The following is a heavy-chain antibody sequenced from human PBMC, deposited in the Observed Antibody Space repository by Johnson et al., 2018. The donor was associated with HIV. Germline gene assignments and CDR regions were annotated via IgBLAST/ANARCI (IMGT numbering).Heavy chain of an antibody. CDR1: GFTFSSYV. J-gene: IGHJ3*02. D-gene: IGHD3-3*01. Sequence: QVQLVESGGGVVQPGRSLRLSCAASGFTFSSYVMHWVRQASGKGLEWVAVISYDGSNKYYADSVKGRFTISRDNSKNTLYLQMNSLRAEDTAVYYCAKDSEVSGYQPDAFDIWGQGTMVTVSS. CDR3: AKDSEVSGYQPDAFDI. V-gene: IGHV3-30*18. CDR2: ISYDGSNK.